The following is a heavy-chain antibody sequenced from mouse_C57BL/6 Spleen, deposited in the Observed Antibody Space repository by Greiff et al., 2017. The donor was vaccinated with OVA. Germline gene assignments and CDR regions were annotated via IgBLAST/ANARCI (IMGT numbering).Heavy chain of an antibody. J-gene: IGHJ3*01. Sequence: VQLQQSGAELVKPGASVKISCKASGYAFSSYWMNWVKQRPGKGLEWIGQIYPGDGDTNYNGKFKGKATLTADNSSSPAYMQLSSLTSEDSAVYCCAREVYYGRWFAYWGQGTLVTVSA. D-gene: IGHD1-1*01. CDR2: IYPGDGDT. V-gene: IGHV1-80*01. CDR1: GYAFSSYW. CDR3: AREVYYGRWFAY.